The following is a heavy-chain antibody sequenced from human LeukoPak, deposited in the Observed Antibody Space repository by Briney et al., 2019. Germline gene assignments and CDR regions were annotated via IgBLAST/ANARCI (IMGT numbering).Heavy chain of an antibody. V-gene: IGHV3-30*04. CDR3: AKAYYYDSSGQPDY. J-gene: IGHJ4*02. Sequence: GRSLRLSCAASGFTFSSYAMHWVRQAPGKGLEWVAVISYDGSNKYYADSVKGRFTISRDNSKNTLYLQMNGLRAEDTAVYYCAKAYYYDSSGQPDYWGQGTLVTVSS. CDR1: GFTFSSYA. CDR2: ISYDGSNK. D-gene: IGHD3-22*01.